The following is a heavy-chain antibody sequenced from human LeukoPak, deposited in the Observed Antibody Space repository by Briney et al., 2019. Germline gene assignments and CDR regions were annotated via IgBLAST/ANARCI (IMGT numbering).Heavy chain of an antibody. V-gene: IGHV3-66*02. CDR1: GLTVSTNY. CDR3: ARALFWSGFFDY. J-gene: IGHJ4*02. Sequence: PGGSLRLSCAASGLTVSTNYMSWVRQAPGKGLEWGSVIYSGGNTYYADSVKGRFTISRDNSKNTLYLQMNSLRAEDTAVFYCARALFWSGFFDYWGQGTLVTVSS. CDR2: IYSGGNT. D-gene: IGHD3-3*01.